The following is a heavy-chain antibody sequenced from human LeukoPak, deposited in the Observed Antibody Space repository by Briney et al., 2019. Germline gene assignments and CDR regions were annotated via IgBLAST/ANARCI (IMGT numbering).Heavy chain of an antibody. CDR2: IYPGDSDT. Sequence: GESLKISCKGSGYSFTSYWIGWVRQMPGKGLEWMGIIYPGDSDTRYSPSFQGQVTISADKSISTAYLQWSSLKASDTAMYYCARRGYCSSTSCRRPFDYWGQGTLVTVSS. D-gene: IGHD2-2*01. CDR1: GYSFTSYW. V-gene: IGHV5-51*01. CDR3: ARRGYCSSTSCRRPFDY. J-gene: IGHJ4*02.